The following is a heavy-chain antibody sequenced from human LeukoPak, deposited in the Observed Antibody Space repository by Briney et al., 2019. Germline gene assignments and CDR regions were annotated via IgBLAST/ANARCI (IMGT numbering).Heavy chain of an antibody. CDR1: GFTFDDYA. J-gene: IGHJ3*02. Sequence: PGGSLRLSCAASGFTFDDYAMHWVRQAPGKGLEWVSGSNKNSDDIGYADSVKGRFTISRDNAKNSLYLQMNSLRAEDMALYYCAKGYCSGGSCYRAFDIWGQGTMVTVSS. D-gene: IGHD2-15*01. CDR2: SNKNSDDI. V-gene: IGHV3-9*03. CDR3: AKGYCSGGSCYRAFDI.